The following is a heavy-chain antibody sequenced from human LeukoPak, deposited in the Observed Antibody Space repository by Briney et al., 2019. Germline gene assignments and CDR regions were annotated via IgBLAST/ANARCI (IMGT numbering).Heavy chain of an antibody. CDR2: IYTGGST. V-gene: IGHV3-66*02. Sequence: GSLRLSCVDSAFSVGSNFMSWVRQAPGKGLEWVSVIYTGGSTYSADSVKGRFTISRDYSENTLYLQMNSLRAEDTAVYYCARDLEVMAVAGPFDYWGQGTLVTVSS. J-gene: IGHJ4*02. CDR3: ARDLEVMAVAGPFDY. D-gene: IGHD6-19*01. CDR1: AFSVGSNF.